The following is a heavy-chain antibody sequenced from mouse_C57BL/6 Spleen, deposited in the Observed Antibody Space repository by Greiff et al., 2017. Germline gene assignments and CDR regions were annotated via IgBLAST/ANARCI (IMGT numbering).Heavy chain of an antibody. Sequence: VQLQQSGPELVKPGASVKMSCKASGYTFTDYNMHWVKQSHGKSLEWIGYINPNNGGTSYNQKFKGKATLTVNKSSSTAYMELRSLTSEDSAVYYCARGGYDGYLLDYWGQGTTLTVSS. CDR1: GYTFTDYN. CDR3: ARGGYDGYLLDY. J-gene: IGHJ2*01. D-gene: IGHD2-3*01. V-gene: IGHV1-22*01. CDR2: INPNNGGT.